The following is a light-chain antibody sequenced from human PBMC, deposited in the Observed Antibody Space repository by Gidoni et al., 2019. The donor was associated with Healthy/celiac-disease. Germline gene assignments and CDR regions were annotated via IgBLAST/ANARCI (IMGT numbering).Light chain of an antibody. J-gene: IGLJ3*02. CDR2: YDS. V-gene: IGLV3-21*04. CDR1: NLGSKS. CDR3: QVWDSSSDHWV. Sequence: SYVLTQPLSVSVAPGKTARITCGGNNLGSKSVHWYQQKPGQAPVLVISYDSDRPSGIPERFSGSNSGNTATLTISRVEAGDEADYYCQVWDSSSDHWVFGGGTKLTVL.